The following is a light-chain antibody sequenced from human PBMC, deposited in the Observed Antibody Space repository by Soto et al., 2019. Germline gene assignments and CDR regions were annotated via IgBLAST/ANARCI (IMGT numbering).Light chain of an antibody. CDR2: DAS. Sequence: EIVLTQSPGTLSLSPGESATLSCRASQSVGRNYLAWFQHKPDQAPRLLIYDASNRATGVPDRFRGSGSGTDFTLSVTRLEPEDFAVYYCHQHAVSPLTFGGGTTVEIK. J-gene: IGKJ4*01. V-gene: IGKV3-20*01. CDR1: QSVGRNY. CDR3: HQHAVSPLT.